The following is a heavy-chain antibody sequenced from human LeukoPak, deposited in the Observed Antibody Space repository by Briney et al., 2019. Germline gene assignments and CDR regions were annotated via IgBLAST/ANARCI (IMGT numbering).Heavy chain of an antibody. V-gene: IGHV1-2*02. Sequence: ASVKVSCKASGYTLSGYHMKWVRQAPGQGLEWMGWINPNSCDTNYVQKFQGRVTMTRHTSISTVYMELSGLRFDDTALYFCARDMSAYCSGGRCLDVFDIWGQGTAVTVSS. CDR2: INPNSCDT. CDR3: ARDMSAYCSGGRCLDVFDI. J-gene: IGHJ3*02. D-gene: IGHD2-15*01. CDR1: GYTLSGYH.